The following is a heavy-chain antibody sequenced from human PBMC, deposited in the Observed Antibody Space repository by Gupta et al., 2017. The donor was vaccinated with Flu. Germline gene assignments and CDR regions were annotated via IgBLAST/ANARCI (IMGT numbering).Heavy chain of an antibody. J-gene: IGHJ4*02. CDR2: INAGNGNT. Sequence: QVQLVQSGAEVKKPGASVKVSCKASGYTFTSFAIHWVRQAPGQRLEWMGWINAGNGNTKYSQKFQGRITITRDTSASTAYMELSSLRSEDTAVYYCARGGEAYYDYGANHFDYWGQGTLVTVSS. CDR3: ARGGEAYYDYGANHFDY. CDR1: GYTFTSFA. V-gene: IGHV1-3*01. D-gene: IGHD4-23*01.